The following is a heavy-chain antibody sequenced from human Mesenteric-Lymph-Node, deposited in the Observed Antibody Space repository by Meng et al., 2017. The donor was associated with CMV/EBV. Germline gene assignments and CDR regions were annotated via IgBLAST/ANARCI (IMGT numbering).Heavy chain of an antibody. J-gene: IGHJ5*02. CDR1: SISSTNW. V-gene: IGHV4-4*02. D-gene: IGHD4-17*01. CDR3: TSRRGDDYGDYFEGWFDP. Sequence: SISSTNWWSWVRQPPGKGQEWIGEIYHSGNTKYNTSLKSRVTISVDKSKNQFSLKLSSVTAADTAVYYCTSRRGDDYGDYFEGWFDPWGQGTLVTVSS. CDR2: IYHSGNT.